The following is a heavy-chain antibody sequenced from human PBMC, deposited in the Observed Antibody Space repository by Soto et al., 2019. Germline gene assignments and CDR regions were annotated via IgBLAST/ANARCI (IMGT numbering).Heavy chain of an antibody. V-gene: IGHV3-13*01. J-gene: IGHJ5*02. D-gene: IGHD2-8*01. CDR1: GFTFRNYD. CDR2: IGSAGDT. Sequence: EVQLVESGGGLVQPGGSLRLSCVASGFTFRNYDMHWVRQVTGEGLEWVSLIGSAGDTYYSPSVKGRFTISRDNAKNSLYLQMNSLRAGDTALYYCTRGVPGADGAFNWFAPWGQGTLVSVSS. CDR3: TRGVPGADGAFNWFAP.